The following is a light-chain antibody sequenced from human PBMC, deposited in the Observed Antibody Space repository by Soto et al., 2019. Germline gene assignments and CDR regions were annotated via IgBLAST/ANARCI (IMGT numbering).Light chain of an antibody. CDR2: GAP. V-gene: IGKV3-15*01. J-gene: IGKJ1*01. Sequence: EIVMTQSPATLSVSPGERATLSCRASQSVSSNLAWYQQKPGQAPRLLIYGAPTRATGIPARFSGSGSGTDFILTISSLQSEDFAVYYCHQYNNWPPWTFGQGTKVDTK. CDR3: HQYNNWPPWT. CDR1: QSVSSN.